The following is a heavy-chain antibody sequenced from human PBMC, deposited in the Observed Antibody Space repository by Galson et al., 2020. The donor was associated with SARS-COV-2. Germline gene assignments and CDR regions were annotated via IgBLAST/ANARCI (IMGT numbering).Heavy chain of an antibody. CDR2: ISGSGEST. CDR1: GFTFSSYA. Sequence: GGSLRLSCAASGFTFSSYAMTWVRQAPGKGLEWVSSISGSGESTYYADSVKGRFTISRDNSKSTVYLQMNSLRVEDTAVYYCAKDSRGSSPLAFDYWGQEILVTVSS. J-gene: IGHJ4*02. D-gene: IGHD2-2*01. V-gene: IGHV3-23*01. CDR3: AKDSRGSSPLAFDY.